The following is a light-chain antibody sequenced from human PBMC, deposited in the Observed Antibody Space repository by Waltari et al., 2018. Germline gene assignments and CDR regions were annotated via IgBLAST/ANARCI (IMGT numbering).Light chain of an antibody. J-gene: IGKJ1*01. CDR3: HQYSSTPWT. CDR1: QTVLHSSDTKNY. Sequence: DIVMTQSPDSLAVSLGQMATIHSKSSQTVLHSSDTKNYVAWYQQKPGQPPKLLIYWSSTRESGVPDRFSGSGSGTDFTLTISSLQAEDVAVYYCHQYSSTPWTFGQGTKVEVK. V-gene: IGKV4-1*01. CDR2: WSS.